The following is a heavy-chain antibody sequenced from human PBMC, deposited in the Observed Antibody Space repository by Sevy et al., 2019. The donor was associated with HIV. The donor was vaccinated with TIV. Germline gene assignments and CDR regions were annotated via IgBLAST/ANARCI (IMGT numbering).Heavy chain of an antibody. CDR1: GFTFSSYA. CDR3: GREGCSKPHDY. J-gene: IGHJ4*02. V-gene: IGHV3-23*01. CDR2: FSFGCGKI. D-gene: IGHD1-26*01. Sequence: GGSLRLSCAASGFTFSSYAMSWVRQAPGKGLEWFSTFSFGCGKINYAHSVKGRFTISSDNSKKTLSLQMASPGAEATAVYCCGREGCSKPHDYWGQGTLVTVSS.